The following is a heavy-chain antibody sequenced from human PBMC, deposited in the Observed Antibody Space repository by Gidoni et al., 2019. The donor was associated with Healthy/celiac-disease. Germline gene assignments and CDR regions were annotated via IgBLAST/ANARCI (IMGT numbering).Heavy chain of an antibody. CDR2: IYYSGST. Sequence: QLPLQESGPGLVKPSETLSLPCPVSGGSISRSSYYWGWIRQPPGKGLEWIGSIYYSGSTYYNPSLKSRVTISVDTSKNQFSLKLSSVTAADTAVYYCASATGTTTLFDYWGQGTLVTVSS. CDR1: GGSISRSSYY. D-gene: IGHD1-7*01. J-gene: IGHJ4*02. V-gene: IGHV4-39*01. CDR3: ASATGTTTLFDY.